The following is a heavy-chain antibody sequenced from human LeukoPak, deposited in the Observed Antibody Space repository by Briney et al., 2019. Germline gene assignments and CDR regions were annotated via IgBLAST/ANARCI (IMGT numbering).Heavy chain of an antibody. V-gene: IGHV1-8*03. D-gene: IGHD3-10*01. CDR3: ARDLSITMIRGVTFDY. J-gene: IGHJ4*02. CDR1: GYTLTELS. CDR2: MNPNSDNT. Sequence: GASVKVSCKVSGYTLTELSMHWVRQAPGKGLEWMGWMNPNSDNTGYAQKFQGRVTITRNTSISTAYMELSSVTAADTAVYYCARDLSITMIRGVTFDYWGQGALVTVSS.